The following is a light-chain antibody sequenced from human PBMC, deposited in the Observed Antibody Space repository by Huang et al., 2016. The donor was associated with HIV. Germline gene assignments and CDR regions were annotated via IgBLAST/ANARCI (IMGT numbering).Light chain of an antibody. CDR3: QQRGNWPPVT. CDR1: QSVTNY. V-gene: IGKV3-11*01. CDR2: DAS. J-gene: IGKJ4*01. Sequence: EVVLTQSPATLSLSPGERATLSCRASQSVTNYLAWYQQKPGHPPRLLIDDASNRATGVPARVSGSGSGTDFTLTISSLEPEDFAVYYCQQRGNWPPVTFGGGTKVEIK.